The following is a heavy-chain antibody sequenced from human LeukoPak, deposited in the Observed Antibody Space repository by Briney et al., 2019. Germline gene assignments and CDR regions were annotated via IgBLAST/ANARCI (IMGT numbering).Heavy chain of an antibody. Sequence: SETLSLTCTVSGGSISSSSYYWGWIRQPPGKGLEWIGSIYYSGSTYYNPSLKSRVTMSVDTSKNQFSLKLSSVTAADTAVYYCACGSSSSWVDYWGQGTLVTVSS. J-gene: IGHJ4*02. CDR3: ACGSSSSWVDY. CDR2: IYYSGST. D-gene: IGHD6-6*01. CDR1: GGSISSSSYY. V-gene: IGHV4-39*07.